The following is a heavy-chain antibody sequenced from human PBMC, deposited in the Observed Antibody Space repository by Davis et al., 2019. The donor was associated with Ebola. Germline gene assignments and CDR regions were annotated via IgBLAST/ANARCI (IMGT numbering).Heavy chain of an antibody. CDR2: IFYSGST. CDR1: GGSIDSGGYY. V-gene: IGHV4-31*03. Sequence: SETLSLTCTVSGGSIDSGGYYWSWIRQRPGKGLEWIGYIFYSGSTYYNPSLKSRVTISIDTSKDQFSLSLRSVTAADTAVYYCARRTGLQYYYGMDVWGKGTPVTVSS. D-gene: IGHD5-18*01. CDR3: ARRTGLQYYYGMDV. J-gene: IGHJ6*04.